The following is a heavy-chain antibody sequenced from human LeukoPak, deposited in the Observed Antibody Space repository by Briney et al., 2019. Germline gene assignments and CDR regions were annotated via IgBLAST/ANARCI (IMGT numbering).Heavy chain of an antibody. J-gene: IGHJ4*02. CDR3: ARGGSGSYKGVFDY. V-gene: IGHV1-69*05. CDR1: GGTFSSYA. D-gene: IGHD3-10*01. CDR2: IIPIFGTA. Sequence: GASVKVSCKAPGGTFSSYAISWVRQAPGQGLEWMGRIIPIFGTADYAQKFQGRVTITTDESTSTAYMELSSLRSEDTAVYYCARGGSGSYKGVFDYWGQGTLVTVSS.